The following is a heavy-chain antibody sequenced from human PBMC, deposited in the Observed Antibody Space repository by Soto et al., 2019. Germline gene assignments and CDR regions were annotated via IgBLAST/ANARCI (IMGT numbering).Heavy chain of an antibody. CDR1: GFTFSSYG. Sequence: GGSLRLSCAASGFTFSSYGMHWVRQAPGKGLEWVAVISYDGSNKYYADSVKGRFTISRDNSKNTLYLQMNSLRAEDTAVYYCAKTLERPYYYDSSGYYSPSDYWGQGTLVTVSS. J-gene: IGHJ4*02. D-gene: IGHD3-22*01. V-gene: IGHV3-30*18. CDR2: ISYDGSNK. CDR3: AKTLERPYYYDSSGYYSPSDY.